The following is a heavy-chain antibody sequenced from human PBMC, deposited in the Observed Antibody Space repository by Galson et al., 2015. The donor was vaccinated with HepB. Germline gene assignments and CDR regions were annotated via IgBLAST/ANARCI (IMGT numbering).Heavy chain of an antibody. J-gene: IGHJ6*03. V-gene: IGHV3-23*01. CDR3: AKSPSGDYYNYYMDV. CDR1: GFMFSSYA. Sequence: SLRLSCAASGFMFSSYAMSWVRQAPGKGLEWVSAISGSGGSTYYADSVKGRFTISRDNSKNTLYLQMNSLRAEDTAVYYCAKSPSGDYYNYYMDVWGKGTTVTVSS. CDR2: ISGSGGST. D-gene: IGHD4-17*01.